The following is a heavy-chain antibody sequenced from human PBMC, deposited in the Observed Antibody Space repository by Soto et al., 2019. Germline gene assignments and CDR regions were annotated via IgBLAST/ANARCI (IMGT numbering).Heavy chain of an antibody. CDR3: ARDGPIYDILSARYFYGMDV. CDR2: INGGNGNT. J-gene: IGHJ6*02. Sequence: ASVKVSCKANGYAFRNYAMHWVRQAPGQGLEWMGWINGGNGNTKYSQKFQGRVTITRDTSASTAYMELSSLRSEDTAVYYCARDGPIYDILSARYFYGMDVWGQGTTVTVSS. D-gene: IGHD3-9*01. CDR1: GYAFRNYA. V-gene: IGHV1-3*01.